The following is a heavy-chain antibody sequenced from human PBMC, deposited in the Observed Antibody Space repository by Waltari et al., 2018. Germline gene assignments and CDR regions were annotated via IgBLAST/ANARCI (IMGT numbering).Heavy chain of an antibody. V-gene: IGHV3-48*02. D-gene: IGHD3-10*01. Sequence: EVQLVESGGGLVQPGGSLRLSCAASGITFSNYRMNWVRQAPGRGLEWVLYIGTTSSSISYADSVKGRFTISRDNAKNSLYLQMNSLRDEDTAEYYCASPSLGSGSYWAFDIWGQGTMVTVSS. CDR3: ASPSLGSGSYWAFDI. CDR1: GITFSNYR. J-gene: IGHJ3*02. CDR2: IGTTSSSI.